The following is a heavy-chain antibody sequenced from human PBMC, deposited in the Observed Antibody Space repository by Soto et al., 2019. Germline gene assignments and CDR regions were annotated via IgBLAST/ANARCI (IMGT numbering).Heavy chain of an antibody. V-gene: IGHV5-51*01. CDR2: IYPGDSDT. CDR3: ARHHDGDYVYYYGMDF. D-gene: IGHD4-17*01. CDR1: GYRFTRYW. J-gene: IGHJ6*01. Sequence: SLKVSFVGSGYRFTRYWFGWVSQKPVKGLEWMGIIYPGDSDTRYSPSFQGQVTISADKSISTAYLQWSSLKASDTAMYYCARHHDGDYVYYYGMDFPEHGPSVAVST.